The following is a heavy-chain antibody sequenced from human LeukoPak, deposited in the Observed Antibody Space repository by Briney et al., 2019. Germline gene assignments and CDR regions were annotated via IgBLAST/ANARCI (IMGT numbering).Heavy chain of an antibody. CDR1: GDSVSSNSAA. D-gene: IGHD6-19*01. J-gene: IGHJ4*02. CDR2: TYYRSKWYN. CDR3: ARGGYSSGWYNY. V-gene: IGHV6-1*01. Sequence: SQTLSLTSAISGDSVSSNSAAWNWIRQPPSRGLEWRGRTYYRSKWYNDYAVSVKSRITINPDTSKNQFSLQLNSVTPEDTAVYYCARGGYSSGWYNYWGQGTLVTVSS.